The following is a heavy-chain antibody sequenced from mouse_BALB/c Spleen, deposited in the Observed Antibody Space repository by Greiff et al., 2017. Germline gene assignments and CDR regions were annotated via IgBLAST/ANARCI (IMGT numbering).Heavy chain of an antibody. D-gene: IGHD1-2*01. CDR3: ARDYYGAFYYAMDY. V-gene: IGHV2-9*02. J-gene: IGHJ4*01. CDR2: IWAGGST. CDR1: GFSLTSYG. Sequence: VQLVESGPGLVAPSQSLSITCTVSGFSLTSYGVHWVRQPPGKGLEWLGVIWAGGSTNYNSALMSRLSISKDNSKSQVFLKMNSLQTDDTAMYYCARDYYGAFYYAMDYWGQGTSVTVSS.